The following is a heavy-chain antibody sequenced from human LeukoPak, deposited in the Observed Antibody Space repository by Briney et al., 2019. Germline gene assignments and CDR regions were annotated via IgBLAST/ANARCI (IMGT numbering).Heavy chain of an antibody. Sequence: GGSLRLSCAASGFTFSSYWMSWVRQAPGKGLEWVANIRQDGSEKFYVDSVKGRFTISRDSAKNSPYLQMNSLRAEDTAVYYCARETPDAFDIWGQGTMVTVSS. CDR1: GFTFSSYW. CDR3: ARETPDAFDI. J-gene: IGHJ3*02. V-gene: IGHV3-7*01. CDR2: IRQDGSEK.